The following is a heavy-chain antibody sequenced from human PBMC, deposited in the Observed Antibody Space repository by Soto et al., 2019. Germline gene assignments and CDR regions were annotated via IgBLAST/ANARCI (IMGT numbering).Heavy chain of an antibody. CDR3: ARHYDILTGYYSHFDY. Sequence: SQTLSLTCAISGDSVSSNSVAWNWIRQSPSRGLEWLGRTYYRSKWYNDYAVSVKSRITINPDTSKNQFSLQLNSVTPADTAVYYCARHYDILTGYYSHFDYWGQGTLVTVSS. CDR2: TYYRSKWYN. J-gene: IGHJ4*02. D-gene: IGHD3-9*01. CDR1: GDSVSSNSVA. V-gene: IGHV6-1*01.